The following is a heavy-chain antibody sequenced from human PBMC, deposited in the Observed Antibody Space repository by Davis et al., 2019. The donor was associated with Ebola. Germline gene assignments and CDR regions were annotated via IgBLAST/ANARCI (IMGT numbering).Heavy chain of an antibody. D-gene: IGHD4-17*01. Sequence: GESLKISCAASGFTFSSYAMSWVRQAPGKGLEWVSAIRGSGGSTYYADSVKGRFTISRDNSKNTLYLQMNSLRAEDTAVYYCAKGSDYGYYFDYWGQGTLVTVSS. J-gene: IGHJ4*02. V-gene: IGHV3-23*01. CDR2: IRGSGGST. CDR3: AKGSDYGYYFDY. CDR1: GFTFSSYA.